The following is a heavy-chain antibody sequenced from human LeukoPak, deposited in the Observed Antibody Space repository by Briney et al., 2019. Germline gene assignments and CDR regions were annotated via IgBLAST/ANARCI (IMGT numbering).Heavy chain of an antibody. J-gene: IGHJ4*02. Sequence: GGSLRLSCAASGFTFSSHALHWVRQAPGKGLEWVAVISSDGSYKYYADSVKGRFTISRDNSKNTLYLQMNSLIPEDTAVYYCARRRSGMISIDYWGQGTLVTVSS. D-gene: IGHD3-16*01. V-gene: IGHV3-30*04. CDR2: ISSDGSYK. CDR3: ARRRSGMISIDY. CDR1: GFTFSSHA.